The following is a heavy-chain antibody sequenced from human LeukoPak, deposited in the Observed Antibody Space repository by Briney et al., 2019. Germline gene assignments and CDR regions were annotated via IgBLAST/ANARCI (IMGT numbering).Heavy chain of an antibody. V-gene: IGHV3-13*01. CDR1: GFAFSNFD. CDR3: IRDRFGERTFEI. CDR2: ILVNGDT. J-gene: IGHJ3*02. Sequence: GVSLRLSCAASGFAFSNFDMHWVRQSTGGRLEWVAHILVNGDTQYAGSVKGRFTISRENAKSSVYLQMNSLRDGDTAVYHCIRDRFGERTFEIWGQGTMVTVSS. D-gene: IGHD3-10*01.